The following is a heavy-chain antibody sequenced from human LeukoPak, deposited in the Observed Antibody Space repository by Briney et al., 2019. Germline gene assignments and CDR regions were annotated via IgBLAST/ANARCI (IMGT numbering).Heavy chain of an antibody. V-gene: IGHV1-69*06. CDR3: ARGFRSRRGYSYGSHYYYGMDV. Sequence: SVKVSCKASGGTFSSYAISWVRQAPGQGLEWMGGIIPIFGTANYAQKFQGRVTTTADKSTSTAYMELSSLRSEDTAVYYCARGFRSRRGYSYGSHYYYGMDVWGKGTTVTVSS. CDR2: IIPIFGTA. J-gene: IGHJ6*04. CDR1: GGTFSSYA. D-gene: IGHD5-18*01.